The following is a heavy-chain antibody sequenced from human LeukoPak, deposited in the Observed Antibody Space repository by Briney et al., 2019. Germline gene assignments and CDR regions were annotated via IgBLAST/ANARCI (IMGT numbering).Heavy chain of an antibody. CDR1: GGSISSYY. V-gene: IGHV4-59*08. D-gene: IGHD6-13*01. CDR2: IYYSGST. Sequence: SETLSLTCTVSGGSISSYYWSWIRQPPGKGLEWIGYIYYSGSTNYNPSLKSRVTISVDTSKNQFSLKLSSVTAADTAVYYCARGATGAAAGEPYYYYMDVWGKGPRSPSP. J-gene: IGHJ6*03. CDR3: ARGATGAAAGEPYYYYMDV.